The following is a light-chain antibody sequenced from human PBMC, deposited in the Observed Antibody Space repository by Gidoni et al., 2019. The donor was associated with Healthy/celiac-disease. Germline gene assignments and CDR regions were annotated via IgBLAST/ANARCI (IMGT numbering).Light chain of an antibody. V-gene: IGKV1-5*03. CDR3: QQYNT. CDR1: QSISSW. Sequence: DIQMTQSPSTLSASVGDRVTITCRASQSISSWLAWYQQKPGKAPKLLIYKASSLESGVPSRFSGSGSGTEFTLTISSLQPDDLATYYCQQYNTFGQGTKLEIK. J-gene: IGKJ2*01. CDR2: KAS.